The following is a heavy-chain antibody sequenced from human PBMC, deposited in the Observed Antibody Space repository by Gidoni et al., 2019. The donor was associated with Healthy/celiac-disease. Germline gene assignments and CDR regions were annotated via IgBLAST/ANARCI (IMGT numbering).Heavy chain of an antibody. CDR2: ICSDGSNG. CDR1: GLSLDNHG. V-gene: IGHV3-33*01. J-gene: IGHJ6*04. CDR3: ARDRLRGSGTTLDV. D-gene: IGHD3-10*01. Sequence: QVQLVESGGGVVQPGTSLRLSREASGLSLDNHGMHWVRLAQGKGLEWVAVICSDGSNGDYADPVKGRFTISRDNSKNTLFLQMNSLRVEDTATYFCARDRLRGSGTTLDVWGKGTTVIVSS.